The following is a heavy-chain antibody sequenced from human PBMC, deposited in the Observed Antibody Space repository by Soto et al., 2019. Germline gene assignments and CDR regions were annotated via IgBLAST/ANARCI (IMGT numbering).Heavy chain of an antibody. CDR2: ISWTDDK. D-gene: IGHD1-1*01. Sequence: QITLKESVPTVVKPTETLTLTCSFSGFSLDTSGMSVGWIRQPPGKALEWLALISWTDDKRYRPSLTSRLSITKDTSNSQVVLTVANLDPVDTATYFCAKQFDNYSRYFHFWGPGTLVTVSS. CDR3: AKQFDNYSRYFHF. V-gene: IGHV2-5*01. CDR1: GFSLDTSGMS. J-gene: IGHJ4*02.